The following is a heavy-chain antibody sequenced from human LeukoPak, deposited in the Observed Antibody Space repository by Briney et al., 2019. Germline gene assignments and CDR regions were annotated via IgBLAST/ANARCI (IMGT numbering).Heavy chain of an antibody. CDR1: GGTFSSYA. V-gene: IGHV1-69*06. J-gene: IGHJ4*02. D-gene: IGHD4-17*01. CDR2: ILPIFGTA. CDR3: AETAGRDYGDYGSFDY. Sequence: GASVKVSCKASGGTFSSYAISWVRQAPGQGLEWMGGILPIFGTANYAQKFQGRVTITADKSTSTANMELSSLRSEDTAVDYCAETAGRDYGDYGSFDYWGQGTLVTVSS.